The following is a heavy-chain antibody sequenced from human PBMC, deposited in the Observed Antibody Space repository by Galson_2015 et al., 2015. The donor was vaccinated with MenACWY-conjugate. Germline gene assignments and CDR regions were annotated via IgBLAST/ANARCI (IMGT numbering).Heavy chain of an antibody. V-gene: IGHV3-74*01. D-gene: IGHD1-1*01. CDR2: IKADGSFS. J-gene: IGHJ4*02. CDR1: GFTLNNYW. CDR3: ARDNNWSFDS. Sequence: LRLSCAASGFTLNNYWMHWVRQPPGKGLEWISYIKADGSFSNYADSVKGRFTISTDNAKNMVYLQMDGLGDEDTAVYFCARDNNWSFDSWGQGTLVTVSS.